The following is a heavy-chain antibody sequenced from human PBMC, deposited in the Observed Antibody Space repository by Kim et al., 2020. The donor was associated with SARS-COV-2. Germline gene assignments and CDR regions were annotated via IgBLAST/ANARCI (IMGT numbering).Heavy chain of an antibody. CDR1: GFIFSSYG. D-gene: IGHD4-17*01. J-gene: IGHJ4*02. CDR3: AKGGTVTTGPGGY. Sequence: GGSLRLSCAASGFIFSSYGMHWVRQAPGKGLEWVAVISYDGSNKYYADSVKGRFTISRDNSKNTLYLQMNSLRAEDTAVYYCAKGGTVTTGPGGYWGQGTLVTVSS. V-gene: IGHV3-30*18. CDR2: ISYDGSNK.